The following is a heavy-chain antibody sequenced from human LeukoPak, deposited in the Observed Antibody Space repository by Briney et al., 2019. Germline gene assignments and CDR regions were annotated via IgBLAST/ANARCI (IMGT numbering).Heavy chain of an antibody. Sequence: AGGSLRLSCAASGFTFDDYAMHWVRQAPGKGLEWVSLISWDGGSTYYADSVKGRFTISRDNSKNSLYLQMNSLRAEDTALYYCAKDYTYPPGIAAAGTYMDVWGKGTTVTVSS. CDR3: AKDYTYPPGIAAAGTYMDV. D-gene: IGHD6-13*01. CDR1: GFTFDDYA. J-gene: IGHJ6*03. CDR2: ISWDGGST. V-gene: IGHV3-43D*03.